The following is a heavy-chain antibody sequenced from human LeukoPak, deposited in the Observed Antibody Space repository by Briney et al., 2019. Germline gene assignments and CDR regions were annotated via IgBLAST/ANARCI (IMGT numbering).Heavy chain of an antibody. Sequence: SETLSLTCAVYGGSFSGYYWGWIRQPPGKGLEWIGEINHSGSTNYNPSLKSRVTISVDTSKNQFSLKLSSVTAADTAVYYCARRSRTFDYWGQGTLVTVSS. V-gene: IGHV4-34*01. J-gene: IGHJ4*02. CDR3: ARRSRTFDY. CDR2: INHSGST. CDR1: GGSFSGYY. D-gene: IGHD1-7*01.